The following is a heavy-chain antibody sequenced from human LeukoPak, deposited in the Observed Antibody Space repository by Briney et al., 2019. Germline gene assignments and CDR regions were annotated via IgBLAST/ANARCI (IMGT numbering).Heavy chain of an antibody. D-gene: IGHD7-27*01. J-gene: IGHJ4*02. V-gene: IGHV3-74*01. CDR2: INSGGSGT. Sequence: GGSLRLSCAASGFAFSSNWMHWVRQTPGKGLVWVSRINSGGSGTSYAASVEGRFTISRDNVKNTLYLQMDSLRAEDTAVYYCATSLGPLTEYWGQGTLVIVSS. CDR1: GFAFSSNW. CDR3: ATSLGPLTEY.